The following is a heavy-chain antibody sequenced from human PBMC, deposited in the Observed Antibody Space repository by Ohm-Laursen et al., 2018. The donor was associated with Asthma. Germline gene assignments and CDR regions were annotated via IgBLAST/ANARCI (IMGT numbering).Heavy chain of an antibody. CDR2: IHYSGST. Sequence: SETLSLTCTLSGASFSTYYWGWIRQPPGKGLEWIGNIHYSGSTIYNPSLESRLTISVDTSKNQFSLNLSSVTAADTALYYCARDGRLRGSFDYWGQGTLVTVSS. CDR1: GASFSTYY. CDR3: ARDGRLRGSFDY. V-gene: IGHV4-59*12. D-gene: IGHD3-10*01. J-gene: IGHJ4*02.